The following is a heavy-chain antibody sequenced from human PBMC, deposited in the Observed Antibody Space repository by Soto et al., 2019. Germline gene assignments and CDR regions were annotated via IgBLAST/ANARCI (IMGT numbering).Heavy chain of an antibody. CDR1: GGSFSGYY. CDR3: ARARLRMAVRRGYNWFDP. CDR2: INHSGNT. D-gene: IGHD6-6*01. V-gene: IGHV4-34*01. Sequence: KTSETLSLTCAVYGGSFSGYYWNWIRQPPGKGLEWIGEINHSGNTNYTPSLKNRGTMSADTSKNQLSLKVSSVTAADTAVYYCARARLRMAVRRGYNWFDPWGQGTLVTVSS. J-gene: IGHJ5*02.